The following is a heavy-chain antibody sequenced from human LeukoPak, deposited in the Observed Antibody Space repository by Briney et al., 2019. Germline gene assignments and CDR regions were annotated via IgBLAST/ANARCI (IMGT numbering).Heavy chain of an antibody. V-gene: IGHV1-18*01. CDR3: ARDYRRVLNWYYYDSSGYPYFDY. CDR2: ISAYNGNT. J-gene: IGHJ4*02. Sequence: ASVKVSCKASGYTFTSYGISWVRQAPGQGLEWMGWISAYNGNTNYAQKLQGRVTMTSDTSTSTAYMELRSLRSDDTAVYYCARDYRRVLNWYYYDSSGYPYFDYWGQGTLVTVSS. CDR1: GYTFTSYG. D-gene: IGHD3-22*01.